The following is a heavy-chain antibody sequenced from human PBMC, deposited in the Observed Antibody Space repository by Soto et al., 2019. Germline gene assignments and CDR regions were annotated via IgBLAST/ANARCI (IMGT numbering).Heavy chain of an antibody. V-gene: IGHV2-70*11. J-gene: IGHJ4*02. CDR1: GFSLSRHRMS. CDR2: IDWDEDY. Sequence: SGPPLVNPTQTLTLTCTFSGFSLSRHRMSVRWIGQPPGKAREWLARIDWDEDYYFNTSLKTRLTIYKDTSKNQVELTKPHMDPVETDTSYCEHFLRYFDKDYYYVCWGGRKLATSSA. D-gene: IGHD3-9*01. CDR3: EHFLRYFDKDYYYVC.